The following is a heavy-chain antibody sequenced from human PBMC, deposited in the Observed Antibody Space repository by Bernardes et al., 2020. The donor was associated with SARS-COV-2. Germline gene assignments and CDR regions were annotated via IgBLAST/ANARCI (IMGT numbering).Heavy chain of an antibody. D-gene: IGHD3-10*01. CDR1: GYTFTTYA. CDR2: INAGAGNT. CDR3: VRDTDGSGSYYTPKFDY. Sequence: ASVKVSCNASGYTFTTYAMHCVRQAPGQSLEWMGWINAGAGNTKYSQIFQDRVTITRDTSASTAYMELRSLRFEDTAVYYCVRDTDGSGSYYTPKFDYWGQGTLVTVSS. J-gene: IGHJ4*02. V-gene: IGHV1-3*01.